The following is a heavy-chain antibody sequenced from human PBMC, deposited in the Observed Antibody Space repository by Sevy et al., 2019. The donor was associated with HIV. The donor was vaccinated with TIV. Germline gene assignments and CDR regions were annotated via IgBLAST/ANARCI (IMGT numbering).Heavy chain of an antibody. CDR1: GFTFSNVW. CDR3: TIDPVHFL. D-gene: IGHD6-6*01. Sequence: GGSLRLSCAASGFTFSNVWMSWVRQVPGKGLEWVGRIKSKTDGGTTDYTAPVKVRFTISKEESTNTLYLQMNSLETEDTAVYYCTIDPVHFLWGQGTLVTVSS. J-gene: IGHJ4*02. CDR2: IKSKTDGGTT. V-gene: IGHV3-15*01.